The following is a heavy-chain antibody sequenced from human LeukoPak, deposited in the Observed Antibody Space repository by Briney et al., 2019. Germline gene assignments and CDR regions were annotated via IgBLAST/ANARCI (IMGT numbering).Heavy chain of an antibody. D-gene: IGHD6-13*01. CDR1: GFTFSSYS. Sequence: GGSLRLSCAASGFTFSSYSMNWVRQAPGKGLEWVSSISSSSSYIYYADSVKGRFTISRDNAKNSLCLQMNSLRAEDTAVYYCARSLLYSDGMDVWGQGTTVTVSS. J-gene: IGHJ6*02. CDR3: ARSLLYSDGMDV. V-gene: IGHV3-21*01. CDR2: ISSSSSYI.